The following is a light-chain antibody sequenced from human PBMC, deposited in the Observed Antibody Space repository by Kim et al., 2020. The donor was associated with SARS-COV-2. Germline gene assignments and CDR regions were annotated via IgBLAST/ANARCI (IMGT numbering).Light chain of an antibody. CDR2: AAS. CDR3: QKYNSASWT. V-gene: IGKV1-27*01. CDR1: QDIANS. Sequence: DIQMTQSPSSLSASVGDRVTITCRASQDIANSLAWYQQKPGKVPQVLIYAASTLQSGVPSRFSGSGSGTEFTLTIGSLQTEDVATYYCQKYNSASWTFGPGTKVDIK. J-gene: IGKJ1*01.